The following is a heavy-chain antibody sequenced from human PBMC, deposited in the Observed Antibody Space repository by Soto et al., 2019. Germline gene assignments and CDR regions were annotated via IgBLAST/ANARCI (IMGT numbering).Heavy chain of an antibody. D-gene: IGHD6-13*01. J-gene: IGHJ5*02. CDR2: IIPIFGTA. CDR1: RGTFSRYA. CDR3: AKGISAAGRNWWSFDP. Sequence: QVQLVQSGAEVKKPGSSVKVSCKASRGTFSRYAISWVRQAPGQGLEWMGGIIPIFGTANYAQKFQGRVTITADESTSTAYMELSSLRSEDTAVYYCAKGISAAGRNWWSFDPWGQGTLVTVSS. V-gene: IGHV1-69*01.